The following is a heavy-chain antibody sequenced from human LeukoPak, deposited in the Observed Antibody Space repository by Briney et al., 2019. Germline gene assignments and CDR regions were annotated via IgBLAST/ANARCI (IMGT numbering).Heavy chain of an antibody. D-gene: IGHD6-19*01. V-gene: IGHV3-48*03. CDR3: ASRRIAVPGTRAFDY. Sequence: PGGSLRLSCAASGFTLSRYEMNWVRQAPGKGLEWVSYISSGGGSTHYADSVRGRFTISRDSASNSLSLQMNSLRAEDTAVYYCASRRIAVPGTRAFDYWGQGTLVTVPS. J-gene: IGHJ4*02. CDR1: GFTLSRYE. CDR2: ISSGGGST.